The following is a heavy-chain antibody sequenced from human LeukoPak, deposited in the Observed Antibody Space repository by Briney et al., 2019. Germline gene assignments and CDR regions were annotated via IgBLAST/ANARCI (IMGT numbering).Heavy chain of an antibody. J-gene: IGHJ4*02. Sequence: SETLSLTCTVSGASIRNYHWAWIRQPPGKGLEWIGYIFYSGSTSYNPSLKSRVTISVDTSRNQFSLKLSSLSAADTAMYYCARQSDAYSSPLDYWGQGSLVTVSS. CDR1: GASIRNYH. V-gene: IGHV4-59*08. CDR3: ARQSDAYSSPLDY. D-gene: IGHD3-16*01. CDR2: IFYSGST.